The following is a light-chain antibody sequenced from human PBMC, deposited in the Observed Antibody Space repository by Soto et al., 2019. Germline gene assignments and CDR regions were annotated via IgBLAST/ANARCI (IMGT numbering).Light chain of an antibody. Sequence: QSALTQPASVSGSPGQSITISCTGTRKDVGGYNYVSWYQQHPGKAPKFMIYDVSNRPSGVSNLFSGSKSGNTASLTISGLQAEDEADYYCSSYTTSNTRQIVFGTGTKVTVL. CDR1: RKDVGGYNY. CDR2: DVS. V-gene: IGLV2-14*01. CDR3: SSYTTSNTRQIV. J-gene: IGLJ1*01.